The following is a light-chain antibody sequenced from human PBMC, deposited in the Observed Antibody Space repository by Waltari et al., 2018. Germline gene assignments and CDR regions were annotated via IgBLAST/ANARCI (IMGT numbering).Light chain of an antibody. CDR2: DVS. CDR3: QHYSHSSPWT. J-gene: IGKJ1*01. CDR1: QSVSDW. V-gene: IGKV1-5*01. Sequence: DIQMTQSPSTLSASVGDRVTITCRASQSVSDWLAWYQQKPGKAPELLICDVSTLKSGVPSRFSGRGSGTEFTLTISSLQPDDFATYYCQHYSHSSPWTFGQGTKVEIK.